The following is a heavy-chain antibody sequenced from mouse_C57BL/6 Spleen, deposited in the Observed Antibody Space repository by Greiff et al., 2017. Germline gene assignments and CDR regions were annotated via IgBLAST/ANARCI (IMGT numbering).Heavy chain of an antibody. V-gene: IGHV1-69*01. CDR3: ARDYGSSPSGYFDV. D-gene: IGHD1-1*01. Sequence: QVQLQQPGAELVMPGASVKLSCKASGYTFTSYWMHWVKQRPGQGLEWIGEIDPSDSYTNYNQKFKGKSTLTVDKSSSTAYMQLSSLTSEDSAVYYCARDYGSSPSGYFDVWGTGTTVTVAS. CDR1: GYTFTSYW. CDR2: IDPSDSYT. J-gene: IGHJ1*03.